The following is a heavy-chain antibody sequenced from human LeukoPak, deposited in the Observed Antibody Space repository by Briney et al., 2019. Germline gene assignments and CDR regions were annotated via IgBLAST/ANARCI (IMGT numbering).Heavy chain of an antibody. V-gene: IGHV4-61*02. CDR1: GGSISSGSYY. J-gene: IGHJ5*02. CDR2: IYTSGST. D-gene: IGHD6-13*01. Sequence: SETLSLTCTVSGGSISSGSYYWSWIRQPAGKGLEWIGRIYTSGSTNYNPSLKSRVTISVDTSKNQFSLKLSSVTAADTAVYYCARVASGSSLKYNWFDPWGQGTLVTVSS. CDR3: ARVASGSSLKYNWFDP.